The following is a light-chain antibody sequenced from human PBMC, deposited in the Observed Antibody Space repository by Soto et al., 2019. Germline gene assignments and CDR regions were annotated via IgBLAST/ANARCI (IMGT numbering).Light chain of an antibody. CDR2: EVS. J-gene: IGLJ1*01. CDR1: SSDVGAYNY. V-gene: IGLV2-14*03. Sequence: QSALTQPASVSGSPGQSITISCTGTSSDVGAYNYVSWYQQHPGKAPKLMIYEVSNRPSGVSNRFSGSKSGNTASLTISGLQAEDEADYYCSSYTSSSTLLDVFGTGTKLTVL. CDR3: SSYTSSSTLLDV.